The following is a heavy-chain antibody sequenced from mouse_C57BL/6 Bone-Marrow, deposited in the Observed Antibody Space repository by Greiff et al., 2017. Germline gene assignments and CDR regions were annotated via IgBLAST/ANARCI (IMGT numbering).Heavy chain of an antibody. V-gene: IGHV1-76*01. CDR1: GYTFTDYY. J-gene: IGHJ1*03. Sequence: QVQLQQSGAELVRPGASVKLSCKASGYTFTDYYINWVKQRPGQGLEWIARIYPGSGNTYYNEKFKGKATLTAEKSSSTAYMQLSSLTSEDSAVYFCASSYYYGSDDWYFDVWGTGTTVTVSS. CDR2: IYPGSGNT. CDR3: ASSYYYGSDDWYFDV. D-gene: IGHD1-1*01.